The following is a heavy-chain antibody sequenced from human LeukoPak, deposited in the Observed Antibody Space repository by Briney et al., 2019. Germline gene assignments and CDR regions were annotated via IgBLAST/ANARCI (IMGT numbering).Heavy chain of an antibody. Sequence: SETLSLTCTVSGDSISNSNYYWGWIRQPPGKGLEWIGNIYYSGSTYYNPSLKSRVTMSVDTSKNQFSLKLSSVTAADTAVYYCARSGSSGPHAAFDIWGQGTMVTVSS. CDR3: ARSGSSGPHAAFDI. D-gene: IGHD6-13*01. CDR1: GDSISNSNYY. CDR2: IYYSGST. V-gene: IGHV4-39*01. J-gene: IGHJ3*02.